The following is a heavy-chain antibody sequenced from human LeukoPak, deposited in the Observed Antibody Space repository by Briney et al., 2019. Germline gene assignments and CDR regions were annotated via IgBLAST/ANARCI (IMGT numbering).Heavy chain of an antibody. V-gene: IGHV3-23*01. J-gene: IGHJ6*03. D-gene: IGHD6-25*01. CDR2: ISIDGGRT. CDR3: ARKGIGSSRYQNMDV. Sequence: GGSLRLSCAASGFTFSSYAMSWVRQAPGKGPEWVSTISIDGGRTYYADSVKGRFTVSRDTSKNTLYLQMNSLRTEDTAVYYCARKGIGSSRYQNMDVWGKGTTVTVSS. CDR1: GFTFSSYA.